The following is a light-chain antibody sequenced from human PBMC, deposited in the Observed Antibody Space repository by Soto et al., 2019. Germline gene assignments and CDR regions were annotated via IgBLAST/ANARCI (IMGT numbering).Light chain of an antibody. J-gene: IGLJ1*01. CDR3: CSYTTRNNRQIV. CDR1: SSDIGAYNY. CDR2: DVT. V-gene: IGLV2-14*01. Sequence: QSVLTQPASVSGSPGQSITISCTGTSSDIGAYNYVSWYQQQPGKAPKFMIYDVTNRPSGVSNRFSGSKSGNTASLTISGLQAEDEADYYCCSYTTRNNRQIVFGTGTKVTVL.